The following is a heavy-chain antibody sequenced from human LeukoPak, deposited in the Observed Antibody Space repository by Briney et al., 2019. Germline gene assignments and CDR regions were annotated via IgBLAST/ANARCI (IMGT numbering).Heavy chain of an antibody. D-gene: IGHD6-19*01. CDR3: ARNDDGIKSNDSSGWSRRTLRGTVPDY. V-gene: IGHV4-39*01. Sequence: VKPSETLSLTCTVSGGSISSSSYYWGWIRQPPGKGLEWIGSIYYSGGTYYNPSLKSRVTISVDTSKNQFSLKLSSVTAADTAVYYCARNDDGIKSNDSSGWSRRTLRGTVPDYWGQGTLVTVSS. CDR2: IYYSGGT. J-gene: IGHJ4*02. CDR1: GGSISSSSYY.